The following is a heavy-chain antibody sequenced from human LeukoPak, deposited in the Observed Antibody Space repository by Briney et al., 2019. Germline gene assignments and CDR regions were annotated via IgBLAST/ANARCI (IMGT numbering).Heavy chain of an antibody. V-gene: IGHV1-46*01. CDR1: GYTFTSYY. D-gene: IGHD4-23*01. Sequence: ASVKVSCKASGYTFTSYYMHWVRQAPGQGLEWMGIINPSGGSTSYAQKFQGRVTMTRDMSTSTVYMELSSLRSEDTAVYYCARDFRYGGNYYYYMDVWGKGTTVTVSS. CDR2: INPSGGST. J-gene: IGHJ6*03. CDR3: ARDFRYGGNYYYYMDV.